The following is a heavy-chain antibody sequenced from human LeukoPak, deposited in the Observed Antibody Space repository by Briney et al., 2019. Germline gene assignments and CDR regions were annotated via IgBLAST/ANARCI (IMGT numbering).Heavy chain of an antibody. CDR2: ISGNGSDT. V-gene: IGHV3-74*01. D-gene: IGHD3-22*01. CDR1: GFTFGSFW. CDR3: ASRDYYNHKRVGVPDG. J-gene: IGHJ4*02. Sequence: GGSLRLSCAASGFTFGSFWMLWVRQASGKGLVWVSRISGNGSDTRYADFAKGRFTVSRDISKNTLFEQLTSKRAEETGVYYRASRDYYNHKRVGVPDGGGQGTLVTVSS.